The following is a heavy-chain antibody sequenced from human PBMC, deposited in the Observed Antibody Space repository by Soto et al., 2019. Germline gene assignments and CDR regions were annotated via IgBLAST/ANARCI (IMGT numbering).Heavy chain of an antibody. Sequence: QVHLVQSGVEVKTPGASVKVSCQASGYTFFTYDISWVRQAPGQGLVWMGWISTYSGDTKYAQKFQGRVTMTTDTSTTTAYMELRRLRSDATAVYYCARHHGPTTSENWFDPWGQGTRVTVSS. CDR3: ARHHGPTTSENWFDP. J-gene: IGHJ5*02. V-gene: IGHV1-18*01. D-gene: IGHD5-12*01. CDR2: ISTYSGDT. CDR1: GYTFFTYD.